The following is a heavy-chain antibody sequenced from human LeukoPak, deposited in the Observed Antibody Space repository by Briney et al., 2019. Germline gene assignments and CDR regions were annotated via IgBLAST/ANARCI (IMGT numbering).Heavy chain of an antibody. Sequence: SETLSLTCTVSGDSISSSSYYWGWIRQPPGKGLEWIGSIYYSGSTYYNPSLKSRVTISVDTSKNQFSLKLNSVTAADTAVYYCARVWDYYYYMDVWGKGTTVTVS. CDR2: IYYSGST. V-gene: IGHV4-39*01. J-gene: IGHJ6*03. D-gene: IGHD3-16*01. CDR3: ARVWDYYYYMDV. CDR1: GDSISSSSYY.